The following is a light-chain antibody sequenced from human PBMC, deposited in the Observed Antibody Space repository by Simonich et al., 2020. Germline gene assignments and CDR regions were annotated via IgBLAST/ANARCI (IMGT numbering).Light chain of an antibody. Sequence: DIVLTQSPDSLAVSLGERAAINCTSSQRVLYSSNNKNYLACYQQKPGQPPKLLIYWASTRESGVPDRFSGSGSGTEFTLTSSSLQAEDVAVYYCQQYYSTPWTFGQGTKVEIK. CDR1: QRVLYSSNNKNY. V-gene: IGKV4-1*01. CDR3: QQYYSTPWT. J-gene: IGKJ1*01. CDR2: WAS.